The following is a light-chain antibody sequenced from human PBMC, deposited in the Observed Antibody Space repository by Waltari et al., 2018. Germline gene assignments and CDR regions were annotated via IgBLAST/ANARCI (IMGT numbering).Light chain of an antibody. CDR3: QVWDDSNNSGV. J-gene: IGLJ2*01. Sequence: SYVLTQTPSVSLAPGQTARITCGGDNIERKSVHWYQLQSGQAPVLVMFYDSDRPPGIPDRFSGSNSGNTTTLTISRVEDEDEADYFCQVWDDSNNSGVFGGGTKLTVL. V-gene: IGLV3-21*04. CDR1: NIERKS. CDR2: YDS.